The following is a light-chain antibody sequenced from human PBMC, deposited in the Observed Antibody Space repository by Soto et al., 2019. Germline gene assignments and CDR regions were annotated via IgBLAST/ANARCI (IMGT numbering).Light chain of an antibody. J-gene: IGKJ2*01. CDR2: AAS. Sequence: DIQMTQSPSTLSGSVGDRVTITCRASQTISSWLAWYQQKPGKAPNLLIYAASSLQSGVSSRFSGSGSGTDFTLTISSLQTEDSATYYCQQSYSLPYTFGQGTKVDI. CDR3: QQSYSLPYT. CDR1: QTISSW. V-gene: IGKV1-39*01.